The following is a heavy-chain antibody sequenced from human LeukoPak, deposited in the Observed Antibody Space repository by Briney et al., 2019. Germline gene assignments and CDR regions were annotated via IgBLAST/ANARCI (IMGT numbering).Heavy chain of an antibody. V-gene: IGHV4-38-2*02. CDR1: GYSISSGYY. Sequence: PSETLSLTCTVSGYSISSGYYWSWIRQPPGKGLEWIGYIYYSGSTYYNPSLKSRVTISVDTSKNQFSLKLSSVTAADTAVYYCASFYSSSWTNLYYFDYWGQGTLVTVSS. CDR3: ASFYSSSWTNLYYFDY. J-gene: IGHJ4*02. CDR2: IYYSGST. D-gene: IGHD6-13*01.